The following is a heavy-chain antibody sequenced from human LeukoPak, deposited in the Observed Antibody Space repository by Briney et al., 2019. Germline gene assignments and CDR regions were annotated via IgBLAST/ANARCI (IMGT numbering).Heavy chain of an antibody. CDR2: IYYSGST. Sequence: SETLSLTCTVSGGSISSYYWSWIRQPPGKGLEWIGYIYYSGSTNYNPSLKSRVTISVDTSKNQFSLKLSSVTAADTAMYYCARRESGGWFDPWGQGTLVTVSS. CDR3: ARRESGGWFDP. D-gene: IGHD3-10*01. J-gene: IGHJ5*02. CDR1: GGSISSYY. V-gene: IGHV4-59*08.